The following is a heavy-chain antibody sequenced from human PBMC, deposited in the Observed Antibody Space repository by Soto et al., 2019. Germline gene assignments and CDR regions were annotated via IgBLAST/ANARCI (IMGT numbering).Heavy chain of an antibody. V-gene: IGHV4-30-4*01. CDR1: GGSISSGDYY. D-gene: IGHD2-15*01. CDR2: IYYSGST. Sequence: SETLSLTCTVSGGSISSGDYYWSWIRQPPGKGLEWIGYIYYSGSTYYNPSLKSRVTISVDTSKNQFSLKLSSVTAADTAVYYCARVRGIGHCSGGSCYSYYGMDVWGQGTTVTVSS. J-gene: IGHJ6*02. CDR3: ARVRGIGHCSGGSCYSYYGMDV.